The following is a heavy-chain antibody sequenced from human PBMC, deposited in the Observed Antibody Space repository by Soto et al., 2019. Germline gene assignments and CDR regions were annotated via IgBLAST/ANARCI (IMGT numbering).Heavy chain of an antibody. J-gene: IGHJ3*02. CDR3: ARDSGTSVEMATISAFDI. CDR2: ISSSSSYI. CDR1: GFTFSSYS. Sequence: PGGSLRLSCAASGFTFSSYSMNWVRQAPGKGLEWVSSISSSSSYIYYADSVKGRFTISRDNAKNSLYLQMISLRAEDTAVYYCARDSGTSVEMATISAFDIWGQGTMVTVSS. D-gene: IGHD5-12*01. V-gene: IGHV3-21*01.